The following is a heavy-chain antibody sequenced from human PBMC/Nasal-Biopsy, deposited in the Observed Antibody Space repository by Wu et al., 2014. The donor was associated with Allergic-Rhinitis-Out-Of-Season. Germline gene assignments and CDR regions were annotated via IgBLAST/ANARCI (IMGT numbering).Heavy chain of an antibody. CDR1: GGSISTTSYY. CDR3: GTGDVYCTRTTCDENNYYAMDV. CDR2: IYHSGST. V-gene: IGHV4-39*01. J-gene: IGHJ6*02. D-gene: IGHD2-8*01. Sequence: TLSLTCTVSGGSISTTSYYWGWIRQPPGKGLEWIGEIYHSGSTYYNPSLMGRVTMSVDTSKNQFALKLSSVTAADTAVYYCGTGDVYCTRTTCDENNYYAMDVWGQGTTVTVSS.